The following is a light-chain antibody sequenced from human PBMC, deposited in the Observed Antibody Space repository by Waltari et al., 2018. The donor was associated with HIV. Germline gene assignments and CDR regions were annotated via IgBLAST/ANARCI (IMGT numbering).Light chain of an antibody. CDR3: ASYDLDMSNLL. Sequence: QSVLTQPPSASGTAGQRVTISCSGRDSNIGRDYIYWYQQVPGAAPRLLIYDNGQLPSGVPSQYSGSKSSTSGSLVISGLRSEDEANYYCASYDLDMSNLLFVGGTAVTVL. CDR2: DNG. J-gene: IGLJ2*01. V-gene: IGLV1-47*01. CDR1: DSNIGRDY.